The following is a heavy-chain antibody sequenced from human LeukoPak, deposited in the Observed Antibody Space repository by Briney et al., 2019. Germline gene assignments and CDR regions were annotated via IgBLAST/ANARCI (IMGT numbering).Heavy chain of an antibody. CDR1: GGSISSYY. CDR2: IYYSGST. Sequence: PSETLSLTCTVSGGSISSYYWSWIRQPPGKGLEWIGYIYYSGSTNYNPSLKSRVTISVDTSKNQFSLKLSSVTAADTAVYYCARDHWIFGVVKDAFDIWGQGTMVTVSS. CDR3: ARDHWIFGVVKDAFDI. J-gene: IGHJ3*02. D-gene: IGHD3-3*01. V-gene: IGHV4-59*12.